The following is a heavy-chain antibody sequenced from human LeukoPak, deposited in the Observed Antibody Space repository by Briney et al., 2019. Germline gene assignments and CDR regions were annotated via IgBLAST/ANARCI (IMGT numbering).Heavy chain of an antibody. V-gene: IGHV3-53*01. D-gene: IGHD1-26*01. Sequence: GGSQRLSCAASGFTVSSNYMSWVRQAPGKGLEWVSIIYSGGSTFYADSVKGRFTISRDNSKNTLYLQMNSLRAEDTAVYYCARGGSYLSAFDIWGQGTMVTVSS. J-gene: IGHJ3*02. CDR2: IYSGGST. CDR3: ARGGSYLSAFDI. CDR1: GFTVSSNY.